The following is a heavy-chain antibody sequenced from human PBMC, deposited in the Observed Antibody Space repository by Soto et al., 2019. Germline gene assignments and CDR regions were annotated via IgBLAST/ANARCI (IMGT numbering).Heavy chain of an antibody. CDR2: IYYSGST. Sequence: SETLSLTCTVSGGSISSSSYYWGWIRQPPGKGLEWIGSIYYSGSTYYNPSLKSRVTISVDTSKNQFSLKLSSVTAADTAVYYCARQGAANWFDPWGQGTLVTVSS. D-gene: IGHD1-26*01. J-gene: IGHJ5*02. CDR3: ARQGAANWFDP. CDR1: GGSISSSSYY. V-gene: IGHV4-39*01.